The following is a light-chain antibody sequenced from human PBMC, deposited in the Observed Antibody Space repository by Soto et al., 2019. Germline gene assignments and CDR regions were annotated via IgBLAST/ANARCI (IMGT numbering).Light chain of an antibody. Sequence: DIVMTQSPDSLAVSLGERATINCKSSQSVLYSSNNKNYLAWYQQKPGQPPKLLIYWASTRESGVPDRFSGSGSGTDFTLTISSLQAEDVAVYCCQQYYSPPLTFGGGNKVDIK. V-gene: IGKV4-1*01. J-gene: IGKJ4*01. CDR3: QQYYSPPLT. CDR1: QSVLYSSNNKNY. CDR2: WAS.